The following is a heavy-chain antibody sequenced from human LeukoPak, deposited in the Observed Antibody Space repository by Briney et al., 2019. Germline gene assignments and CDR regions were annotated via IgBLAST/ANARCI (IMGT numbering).Heavy chain of an antibody. CDR1: GFTFSSYA. V-gene: IGHV3-23*01. J-gene: IGHJ4*02. CDR2: ISGSGGGI. CDR3: AKPPYGSGSDYNILSFDY. D-gene: IGHD3-10*01. Sequence: SGGSLRLSCAASGFTFSSYAMTWVRQAPGKGLEWVSAISGSGGGIDYADSVKGRFFISRDNFKNTLYLQMNSLRAEDTAVYYCAKPPYGSGSDYNILSFDYWGQGTLVTVSS.